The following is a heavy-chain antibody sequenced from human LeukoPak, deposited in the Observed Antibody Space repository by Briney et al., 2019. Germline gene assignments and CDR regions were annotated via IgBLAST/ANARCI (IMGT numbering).Heavy chain of an antibody. CDR1: GGTFSSYA. D-gene: IGHD1-14*01. Sequence: SVKVSCKASGGTFSSYAISWVRQAPGQGLEWMGGIIPIFGTANYAQKFQGRVTITTDESTSTAYMELSSLRSEDTAVYYCAQGKPYYYYNYMDVWGKGTTVTVSS. CDR3: AQGKPYYYYNYMDV. V-gene: IGHV1-69*05. CDR2: IIPIFGTA. J-gene: IGHJ6*03.